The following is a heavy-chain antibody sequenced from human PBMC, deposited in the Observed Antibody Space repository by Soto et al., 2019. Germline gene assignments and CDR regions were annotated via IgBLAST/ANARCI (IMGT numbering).Heavy chain of an antibody. V-gene: IGHV1-69*08. CDR1: GGTFSSYT. CDR2: IIPMLGIA. J-gene: IGHJ4*02. Sequence: QVQLVQSGAEVKKPGSSVKVSCKASGGTFSSYTISWVRQAPGQGLEWMGRIIPMLGIANYAQKFQGRVKITAEQSADTVYMERRSLSSEDTAVYYCARDQDTALAHLFDYWGQGPLVTVSS. D-gene: IGHD5-18*01. CDR3: ARDQDTALAHLFDY.